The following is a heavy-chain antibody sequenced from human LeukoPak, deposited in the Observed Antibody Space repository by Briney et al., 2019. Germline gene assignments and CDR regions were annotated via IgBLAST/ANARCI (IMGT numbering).Heavy chain of an antibody. V-gene: IGHV1-69*13. CDR1: GGTFSSYA. D-gene: IGHD3-9*01. CDR2: IIPIFGTA. J-gene: IGHJ5*02. CDR3: ARSLRYFDWSNWFDP. Sequence: ASVKVSCKASGGTFSSYAISWVRQAPGQGLEWMGGIIPIFGTANYAQKFQGRVTITADESTSTAYMELSSLRSEDTAVYYCARSLRYFDWSNWFDPWGQGTLVTVSS.